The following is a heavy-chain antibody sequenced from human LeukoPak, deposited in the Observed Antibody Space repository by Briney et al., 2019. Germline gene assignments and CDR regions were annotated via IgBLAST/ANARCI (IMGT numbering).Heavy chain of an antibody. D-gene: IGHD6-13*01. V-gene: IGHV3-23*01. Sequence: PGGSLRLSCAASGFTFSSYAMSWVRQAPGKGLEWVSAISGSGGSTYYADSVKGRFTISRDNFKNTLYLQMNSLRAEDTAVYYCPKTGYSSSWFLFDYWGQGTLVTVSS. J-gene: IGHJ4*02. CDR1: GFTFSSYA. CDR3: PKTGYSSSWFLFDY. CDR2: ISGSGGST.